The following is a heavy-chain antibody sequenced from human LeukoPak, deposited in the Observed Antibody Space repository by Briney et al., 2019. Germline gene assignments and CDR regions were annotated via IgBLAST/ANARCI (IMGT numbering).Heavy chain of an antibody. CDR3: ARARPPGPIWDFDL. J-gene: IGHJ2*01. CDR2: IYSGGST. Sequence: GGSLRLSCAASGFTVGSNYMSWVRQAPGKGLEWVSVIYSGGSTSYADSVKGRFTISRDNANDTLYLQMHSLRAEDTAVYYYARARPPGPIWDFDLWGRGTLVTVSS. V-gene: IGHV3-53*01. CDR1: GFTVGSNY.